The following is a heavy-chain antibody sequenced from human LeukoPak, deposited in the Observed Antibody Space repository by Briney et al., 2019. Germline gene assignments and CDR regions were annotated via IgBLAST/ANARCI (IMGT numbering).Heavy chain of an antibody. D-gene: IGHD3-22*01. CDR3: ARSYDSSASGFDY. CDR1: GGSISSGGHY. V-gene: IGHV4-31*03. CDR2: IYYSGST. Sequence: SETLSLTCTVSGGSISSGGHYWSWIRQHPGKGLEWIGYIYYSGSTYYNPSLKSRVTISVDTSKNHFSLTLSSVTAADTAVYYCARSYDSSASGFDYWGQGTLVTVSS. J-gene: IGHJ4*02.